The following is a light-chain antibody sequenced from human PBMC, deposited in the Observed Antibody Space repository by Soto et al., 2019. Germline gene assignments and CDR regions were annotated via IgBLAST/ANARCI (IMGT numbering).Light chain of an antibody. CDR3: QQYKKWPPLT. J-gene: IGKJ4*01. V-gene: IGKV3-15*01. CDR1: QSVSYN. Sequence: EIVLTQSPATLSVSPGETATLSCRASQSVSYNLAWYQQKPGQGPRLLIYGAFTRATGIPARFGGSGSGTEFTLTISSLQSEDFAVYYCQQYKKWPPLTFGGGTKVEIK. CDR2: GAF.